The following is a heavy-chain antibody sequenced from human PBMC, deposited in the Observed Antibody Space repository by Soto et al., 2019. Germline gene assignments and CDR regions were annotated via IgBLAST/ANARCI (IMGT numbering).Heavy chain of an antibody. CDR1: CGAIIGYY. J-gene: IGHJ5*02. CDR2: IYSSGGT. V-gene: IGHV4-4*07. D-gene: IGHD3-3*01. Sequence: PSETLSLTCTFSCGAIIGYYWTWIRQTAGKGLEWIGRIYSSGGTKYNPSLKNRVDMSLDMSKNQFSLRLRSVTAADTAVYYCARGQRFSDSFDPWGQGTLVTVSS. CDR3: ARGQRFSDSFDP.